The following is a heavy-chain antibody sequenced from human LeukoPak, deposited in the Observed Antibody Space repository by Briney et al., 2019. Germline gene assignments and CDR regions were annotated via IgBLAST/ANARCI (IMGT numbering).Heavy chain of an antibody. CDR2: INRDGSST. V-gene: IGHV3-74*01. D-gene: IGHD6-6*01. J-gene: IGHJ4*02. Sequence: PGGSLRLSCAASGFTFSRYRMHWVRQAPGKGLVWVSRINRDGSSTNYADSVKGRFTISRDNAKNTLYLQMNSLRAEDTAVYYCAKYSPRAYSSSEPNFDYWGQGTLVTVSS. CDR3: AKYSPRAYSSSEPNFDY. CDR1: GFTFSRYR.